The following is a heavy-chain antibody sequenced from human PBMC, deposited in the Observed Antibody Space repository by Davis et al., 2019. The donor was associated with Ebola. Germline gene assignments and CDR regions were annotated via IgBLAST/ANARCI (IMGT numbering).Heavy chain of an antibody. Sequence: SVKVSCKASGGTFSSYAISWVRQAPGQGLEWMGGIIPIFGTANYAQKFQGRVTITADKSTSTAYMELSSLRSEDTAVYYCARDTGSGWYGGIDYWGQGTLVTVSS. D-gene: IGHD6-19*01. V-gene: IGHV1-69*06. J-gene: IGHJ4*02. CDR3: ARDTGSGWYGGIDY. CDR1: GGTFSSYA. CDR2: IIPIFGTA.